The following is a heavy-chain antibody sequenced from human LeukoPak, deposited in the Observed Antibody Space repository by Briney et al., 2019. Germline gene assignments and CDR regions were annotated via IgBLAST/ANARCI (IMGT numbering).Heavy chain of an antibody. CDR3: ARRYCSSTSCYHIDY. CDR2: ISAYNGNT. CDR1: GYTFTSYG. J-gene: IGHJ4*02. V-gene: IGHV1-18*01. Sequence: ASVKVYCKASGYTFTSYGISWVRQAPGQGLEWMGWISAYNGNTNYAQKLQGRVTMTTDTPTSTAYMELRSLRSDDTAVYYCARRYCSSTSCYHIDYWGQGTLVTVSS. D-gene: IGHD2-2*01.